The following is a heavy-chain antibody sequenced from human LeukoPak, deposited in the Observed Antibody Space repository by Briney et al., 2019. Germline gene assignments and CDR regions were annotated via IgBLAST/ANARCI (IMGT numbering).Heavy chain of an antibody. V-gene: IGHV4-4*07. CDR2: IYTSGST. CDR3: ARDLQYYDSSGYSHAFDI. Sequence: SETLSLTCTVSGGSISSYYWSWIRQPPGKGLEWIGRIYTSGSTNYNPSLKSRVTMSVDTSKNQFSLKLSSVTAADTAVYYCARDLQYYDSSGYSHAFDIWGQGTMVTVSS. J-gene: IGHJ3*02. CDR1: GGSISSYY. D-gene: IGHD3-22*01.